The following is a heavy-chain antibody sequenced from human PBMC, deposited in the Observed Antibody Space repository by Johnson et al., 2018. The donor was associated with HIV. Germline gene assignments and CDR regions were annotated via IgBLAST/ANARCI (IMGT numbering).Heavy chain of an antibody. J-gene: IGHJ3*02. D-gene: IGHD3-3*01. V-gene: IGHV3-23*04. CDR1: GFTFSSYA. Sequence: VQLVESGGGLVQPGGSLRLSCAASGFTFSSYAMSWVRQAPGKGLEWVSAISGSGGSTYYADSVKGRFTISRDNSKNTLYLQMTSLRAEDTAVYYCAKDPPPNYNFWSGYPRSDAFDIWGQGTMVTVSS. CDR3: AKDPPPNYNFWSGYPRSDAFDI. CDR2: ISGSGGST.